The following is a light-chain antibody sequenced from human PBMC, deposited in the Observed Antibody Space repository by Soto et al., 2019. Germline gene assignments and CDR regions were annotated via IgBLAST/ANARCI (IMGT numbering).Light chain of an antibody. V-gene: IGKV3-20*01. CDR3: QQYGSSPGT. Sequence: EIVLTQSPCTLSLSPGERATLSCRASQSVSSSYLAWYQQKAGQAPRLLIYGASSRATGLPERFSGSGSGTDFTLTISRLEPEDFAVYYCQQYGSSPGTFGGGTKVEIK. CDR1: QSVSSSY. J-gene: IGKJ4*01. CDR2: GAS.